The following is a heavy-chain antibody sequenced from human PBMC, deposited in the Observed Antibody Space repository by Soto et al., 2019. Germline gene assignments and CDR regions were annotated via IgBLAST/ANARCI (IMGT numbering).Heavy chain of an antibody. CDR2: IIPISGAA. Sequence: SVKVYCKASGGTVSNYVVNWVRQAPGQGLEWMGRIIPISGAANYAQKFQGRVTITADKSTSTSYMELSSLRSEDTAVYYCARDMTRTVVPYFDFWGQGTLVTVSS. D-gene: IGHD1-7*01. J-gene: IGHJ4*02. CDR3: ARDMTRTVVPYFDF. V-gene: IGHV1-69*06. CDR1: GGTVSNYV.